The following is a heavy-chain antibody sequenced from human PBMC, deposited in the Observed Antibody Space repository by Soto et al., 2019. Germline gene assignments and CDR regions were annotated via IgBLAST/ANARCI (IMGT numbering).Heavy chain of an antibody. CDR1: GDSFNDYY. D-gene: IGHD5-12*01. Sequence: GASVKVSCKSSGDSFNDYYIHWVRQAPGQGLEWMGWINPNGGVTKYAQKFQGWVTMTRDTSIRTVYMELSRLRSDDTAVYYCARESGGATDTLDYHCVYMAVWGKGTTVTISS. J-gene: IGHJ6*03. CDR3: ARESGGATDTLDYHCVYMAV. CDR2: INPNGGVT. V-gene: IGHV1-2*04.